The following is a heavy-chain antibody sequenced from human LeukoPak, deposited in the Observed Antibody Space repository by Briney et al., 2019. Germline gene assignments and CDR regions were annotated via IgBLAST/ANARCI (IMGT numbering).Heavy chain of an antibody. D-gene: IGHD5-18*01. CDR2: IYQSGST. J-gene: IGHJ3*02. CDR3: ARSSEELGYIYGFLHDAFDI. CDR1: GGSTSSGAYS. Sequence: SETLSLTCTVSGGSTSSGAYSWSWIRQPPGKGLEWIGYIYQSGSTYYNPSLKSRVTISVDRSKNQFSLKLSSVTAADTAVYYCARSSEELGYIYGFLHDAFDIWGQGTMVTVSS. V-gene: IGHV4-30-2*01.